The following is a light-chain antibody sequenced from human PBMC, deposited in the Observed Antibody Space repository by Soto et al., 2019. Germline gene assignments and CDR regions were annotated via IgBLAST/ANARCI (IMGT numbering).Light chain of an antibody. J-gene: IGKJ5*01. CDR2: AAS. Sequence: DILLTQSPSFLSASVGDRVTITCRASQGISSSLAWYQQKPGEAPKLLIYAASTLQSGGPSGFSGSGSGTELTLTISSLQPDDSATYYCQQYNSYPYTFGQGTRLEIK. CDR3: QQYNSYPYT. CDR1: QGISSS. V-gene: IGKV1-9*01.